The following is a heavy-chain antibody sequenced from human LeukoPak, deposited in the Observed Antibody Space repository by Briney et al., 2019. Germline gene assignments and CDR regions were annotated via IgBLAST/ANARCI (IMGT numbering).Heavy chain of an antibody. CDR1: GYSFTGFY. V-gene: IGHV1-2*06. J-gene: IGHJ4*02. Sequence: AAVKVSCKASGYSFTGFYLHWVRQAPGQGLEWMGRINPDSGVTKYALKFQGRVTMTRDTSTRTGYMELTSLTSDDTAVYYCARDDGVATIIDYWGPGTLVTVSS. CDR2: INPDSGVT. D-gene: IGHD5-24*01. CDR3: ARDDGVATIIDY.